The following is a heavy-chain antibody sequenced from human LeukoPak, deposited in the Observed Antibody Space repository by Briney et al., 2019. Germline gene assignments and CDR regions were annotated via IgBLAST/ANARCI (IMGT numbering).Heavy chain of an antibody. J-gene: IGHJ4*02. V-gene: IGHV3-23*01. CDR2: ISGSGGDT. CDR1: GFTFSSYA. CDR3: AKDRYNTVMVSFDY. Sequence: GGSLRLSCAASGFTFSSYAMSWVSQAPGKGLEWVSGISGSGGDTYYADSVKGRFTISRDNSRNTVYLQMNSLRAEDTALYYCAKDRYNTVMVSFDYWGQGTPVTVSS. D-gene: IGHD5-18*01.